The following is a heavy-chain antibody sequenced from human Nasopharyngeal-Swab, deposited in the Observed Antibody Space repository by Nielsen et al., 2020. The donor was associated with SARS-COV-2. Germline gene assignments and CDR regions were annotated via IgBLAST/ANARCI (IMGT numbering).Heavy chain of an antibody. CDR1: GFTFSSSW. D-gene: IGHD6-13*01. Sequence: GGSLRLSSAPSGFTFSSSWMSWVRQAPGKGLEWVASIKEDGSEQYYVDSVKGRFTISRDNAKNSLYLQMNSLRDEDTAVYYCATSGSWCFQVWGQGTLVTVS. J-gene: IGHJ1*01. V-gene: IGHV3-7*05. CDR3: ATSGSWCFQV. CDR2: IKEDGSEQ.